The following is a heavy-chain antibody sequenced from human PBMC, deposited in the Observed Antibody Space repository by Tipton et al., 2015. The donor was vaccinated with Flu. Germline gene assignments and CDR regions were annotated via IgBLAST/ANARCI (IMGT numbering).Heavy chain of an antibody. D-gene: IGHD3-22*01. CDR2: IRSKANIYAT. Sequence: SLRLSCAASGFIFSGSAIHWIRQASGKGLEWVGHIRSKANIYATAYAASVKGRFTISRDDSKNTAYLQMNSLKTEDTAVYYCTRPNGRDSSGYYEGTYDYWGQGTLVTVSS. CDR1: GFIFSGSA. CDR3: TRPNGRDSSGYYEGTYDY. V-gene: IGHV3-73*01. J-gene: IGHJ4*02.